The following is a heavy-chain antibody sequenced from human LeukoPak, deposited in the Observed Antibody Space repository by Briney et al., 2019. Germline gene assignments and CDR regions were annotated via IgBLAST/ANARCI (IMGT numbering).Heavy chain of an antibody. Sequence: GSLRLSCAASGFTFSSYAMHWVRQAPGKGLEYVSAISSNGGSTYYANSVKGRFTISRDNSKNTLYLQMGSLRAEDMAVYYCASGSVAGTGHYYMDVWGKGTTVTVSS. J-gene: IGHJ6*03. CDR1: GFTFSSYA. V-gene: IGHV3-64*01. D-gene: IGHD6-19*01. CDR2: ISSNGGST. CDR3: ASGSVAGTGHYYMDV.